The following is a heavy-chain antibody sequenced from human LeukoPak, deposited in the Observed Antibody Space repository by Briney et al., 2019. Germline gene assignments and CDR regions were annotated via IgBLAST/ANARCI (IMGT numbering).Heavy chain of an antibody. Sequence: PSETLSLTCTVSGGSISSSSYYWGWIRQPPGKGLEWIGSIYYSGSTYYNPSLKSRVTISVDTSKNQFSLKLSSVTAADTAVYYCARGLRINYYDSSGYYPGASWFDPWGQGTLVTVSS. J-gene: IGHJ5*02. D-gene: IGHD3-22*01. CDR1: GGSISSSSYY. CDR2: IYYSGST. CDR3: ARGLRINYYDSSGYYPGASWFDP. V-gene: IGHV4-39*07.